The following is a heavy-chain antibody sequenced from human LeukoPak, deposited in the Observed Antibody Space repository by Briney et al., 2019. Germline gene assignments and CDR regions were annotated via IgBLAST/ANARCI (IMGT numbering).Heavy chain of an antibody. CDR1: GFTFSSYT. Sequence: GGSLRLSCAASGFTFSSYTMNWVRQAPGKGLEWVSYISTSGTTIYYADSVRGRFTISRDNAKSSLYLQMNSLRAEDTAVYYCTTVFDHWGPGTLVTVSS. J-gene: IGHJ4*02. V-gene: IGHV3-48*04. CDR2: ISTSGTTI. CDR3: TTVFDH. D-gene: IGHD1-1*01.